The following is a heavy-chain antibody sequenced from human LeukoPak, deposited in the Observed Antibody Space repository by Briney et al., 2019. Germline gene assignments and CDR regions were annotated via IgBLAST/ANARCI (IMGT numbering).Heavy chain of an antibody. J-gene: IGHJ5*02. CDR1: GGSISSYY. V-gene: IGHV4-59*01. CDR3: ARALESWFDP. D-gene: IGHD1-1*01. CDR2: IYYSGST. Sequence: SETLSLTCTVSGGSISSYYWSWIRQPPGKGLEWIGYIYYSGSTNYNPSLKSRVTISVDTSKNQFSLKLSSVTAADTAVYYCARALESWFDPWGQGTLVTVSS.